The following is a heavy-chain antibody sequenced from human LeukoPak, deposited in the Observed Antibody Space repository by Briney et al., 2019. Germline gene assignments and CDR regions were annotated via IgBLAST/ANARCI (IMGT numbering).Heavy chain of an antibody. V-gene: IGHV4-4*07. Sequence: SETLSLTCTVSGGPISSYYWSWIRQPAGKGAEWIGRIYTSGSTNYKPSLKSRVTMSVDTSKNQFSLQLISVTAADTAVYYCASVDIVGNYIDVWGKGTTVTVSS. CDR1: GGPISSYY. J-gene: IGHJ6*03. CDR3: ASVDIVGNYIDV. D-gene: IGHD2-15*01. CDR2: IYTSGST.